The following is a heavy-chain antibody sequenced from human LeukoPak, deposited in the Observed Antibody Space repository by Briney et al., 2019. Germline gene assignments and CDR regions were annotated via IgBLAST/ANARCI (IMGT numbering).Heavy chain of an antibody. D-gene: IGHD3-22*01. V-gene: IGHV3-23*01. CDR2: ISGSGGST. CDR3: AKTYYYDSSGYYGYDY. J-gene: IGHJ4*02. CDR1: GFTFSSYA. Sequence: GGSLRLSCAASGFTFSSYAMSWVRQAPGKGLEWVSAISGSGGSTYYADSVKGRFTISRDNSKNTLYLQMNSLRAEDTAVYCCAKTYYYDSSGYYGYDYWGQGTPVTVSS.